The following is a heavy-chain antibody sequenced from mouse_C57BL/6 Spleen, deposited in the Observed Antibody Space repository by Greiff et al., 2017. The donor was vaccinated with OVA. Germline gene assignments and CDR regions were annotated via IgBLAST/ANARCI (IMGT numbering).Heavy chain of an antibody. CDR1: GYTFTDYN. Sequence: EVHLLQSGPELVKPGASVKIPCKASGYTFTDYNMNWVKQSHGKSLEWIGDINPSNGGTIYNQKFKGKATLTVDKSSSTAYMELRSLTSEDTAVYDCASYAMDYWGQGTSVTVSS. J-gene: IGHJ4*01. CDR2: INPSNGGT. V-gene: IGHV1-18*01. CDR3: ASYAMDY.